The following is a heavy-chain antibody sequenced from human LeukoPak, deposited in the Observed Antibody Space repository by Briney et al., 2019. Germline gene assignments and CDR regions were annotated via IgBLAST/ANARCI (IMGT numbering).Heavy chain of an antibody. J-gene: IGHJ4*02. CDR1: GGSFSGYY. Sequence: SETLSLTCAVYGGSFSGYYWSWIRQPPGKGLEWIGEINHSGSTNYNPSLKGRVTISVDTSKNQFSLKLSSVTAADAAVYYCARNWGATTLFDYWGQGTLVTVSS. CDR3: ARNWGATTLFDY. CDR2: INHSGST. V-gene: IGHV4-34*01. D-gene: IGHD1-26*01.